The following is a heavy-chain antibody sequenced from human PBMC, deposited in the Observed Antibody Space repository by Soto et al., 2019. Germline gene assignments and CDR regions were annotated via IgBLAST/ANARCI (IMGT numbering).Heavy chain of an antibody. J-gene: IGHJ3*02. V-gene: IGHV4-31*02. Sequence: PSETLSLTCTVSGGSISSGGYYWSWIRQHPGKGLEWIGYIYYSGSTYYNPSLKSRVTISVDTSKNQFSLKLSSVTAADTAVYYCSLGRGDYGAYAGDAFDICGQGTMVTVSS. CDR3: SLGRGDYGAYAGDAFDI. CDR2: IYYSGST. CDR1: GGSISSGGYY. D-gene: IGHD4-17*01.